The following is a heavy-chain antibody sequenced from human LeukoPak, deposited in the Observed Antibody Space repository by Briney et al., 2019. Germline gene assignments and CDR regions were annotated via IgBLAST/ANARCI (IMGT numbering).Heavy chain of an antibody. V-gene: IGHV1-46*01. J-gene: IGHJ4*02. D-gene: IGHD6-13*01. CDR2: INPSGGST. CDR3: ARVSVSQQFDY. Sequence: ASVKVSCKASGYTFTSYGISWVRQAPGQGLEWMGIINPSGGSTSCAQKFQGRVTMTRDTSTSTVYMELSSLRSEDTAVYYCARVSVSQQFDYWGQGTLVTVSS. CDR1: GYTFTSYG.